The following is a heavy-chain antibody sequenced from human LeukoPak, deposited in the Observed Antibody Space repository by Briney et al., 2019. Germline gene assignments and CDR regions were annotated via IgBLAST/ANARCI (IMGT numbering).Heavy chain of an antibody. V-gene: IGHV5-51*01. Sequence: GESLKISCKGSGYDFPTYWIGWVRQMPGKGLEWIGIIYPGDSDTRYSPSFQGQVTISADKSVSTAYLQWSSLKASDTAMYYCARTLQSYGHNYFDPWGQGTLVTVSS. CDR3: ARTLQSYGHNYFDP. CDR1: GYDFPTYW. CDR2: IYPGDSDT. J-gene: IGHJ5*02. D-gene: IGHD3-16*01.